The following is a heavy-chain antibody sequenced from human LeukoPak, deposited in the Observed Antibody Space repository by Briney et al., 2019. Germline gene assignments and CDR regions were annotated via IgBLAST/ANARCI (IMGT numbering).Heavy chain of an antibody. CDR3: ARGLNRNDYGDYGY. V-gene: IGHV4-38-2*02. CDR2: IYHTGST. D-gene: IGHD4-17*01. J-gene: IGHJ4*02. CDR1: GHSIINSYY. Sequence: PSETLSLTCTVSGHSIINSYYWGWIRQPPGKGLEWIGSIYHTGSTYYNPSLKSRVTISVQTSKNQFSLKLSSVTAADTAVYYCARGLNRNDYGDYGYWGQGTLVTVSS.